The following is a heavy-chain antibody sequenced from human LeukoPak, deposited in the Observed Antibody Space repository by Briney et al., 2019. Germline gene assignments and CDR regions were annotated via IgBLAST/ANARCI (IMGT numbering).Heavy chain of an antibody. D-gene: IGHD3-3*01. CDR1: GFTFNTYE. CDR3: ARGSLQRLPRVFWFDP. V-gene: IGHV3-48*03. J-gene: IGHJ5*02. Sequence: GETLRLSCAASGFTFNTYEMNWVRQAPGKGLEWISYINCAGSTTYYADSVKGRFTISRDNAKNSLFLQVNSLRAEDTAIYYCARGSLQRLPRVFWFDPWGQGTLVTVSS. CDR2: INCAGSTT.